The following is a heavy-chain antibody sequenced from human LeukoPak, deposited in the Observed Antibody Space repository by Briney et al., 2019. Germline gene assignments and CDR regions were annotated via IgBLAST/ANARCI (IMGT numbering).Heavy chain of an antibody. CDR2: IIPIFGTA. CDR1: GGTFSSYA. J-gene: IGHJ3*02. D-gene: IGHD3-22*01. Sequence: ASVKVSCKASGGTFSSYAISWVRQAPGQGLEWMGGIIPIFGTANYAQKFQGRVTITTDESTSTAYMELSSLRSEDTAAYYCASPYYYDSSGYYPGRVGAFDIWGQGTMVTVSS. V-gene: IGHV1-69*05. CDR3: ASPYYYDSSGYYPGRVGAFDI.